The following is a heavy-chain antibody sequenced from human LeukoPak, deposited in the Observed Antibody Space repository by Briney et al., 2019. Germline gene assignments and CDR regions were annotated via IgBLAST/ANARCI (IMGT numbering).Heavy chain of an antibody. V-gene: IGHV4-4*07. Sequence: SETLSLTCTVSGGSISSYYWSWIRQPAGKGLEWIGRIYTSGSTNYNPSLKSRVTMSVDTSKNQFSLKLSSVTAADTAVYYCAREAGGSGSYYNVAHTYYYYGMDVWGQGTTVTVSS. CDR3: AREAGGSGSYYNVAHTYYYYGMDV. J-gene: IGHJ6*02. CDR2: IYTSGST. CDR1: GGSISSYY. D-gene: IGHD3-10*01.